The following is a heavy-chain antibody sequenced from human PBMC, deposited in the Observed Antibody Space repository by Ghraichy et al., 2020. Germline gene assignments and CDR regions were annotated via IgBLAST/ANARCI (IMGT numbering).Heavy chain of an antibody. J-gene: IGHJ6*01. CDR1: TFTFSNYA. CDR2: ISGSDGKK. V-gene: IGHV3-23*01. Sequence: GGSLRLSCAASTFTFSNYAMSWVRQAPGKGLQWVSGISGSDGKKYYADSVKGRFTITRDNSKNTLYLQINSLRAEDTAIYYCAKDRAGDGGYYYYAMDVWGQ. CDR3: AKDRAGDGGYYYYAMDV. D-gene: IGHD3-10*01.